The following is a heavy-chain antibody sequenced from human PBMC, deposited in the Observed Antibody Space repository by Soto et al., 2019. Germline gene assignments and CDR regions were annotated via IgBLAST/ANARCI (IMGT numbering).Heavy chain of an antibody. CDR1: GFSLSNARMG. CDR2: LFSTDEK. Sequence: QVTLKESGPVLVKPTETLTLTCTVSGFSLSNARMGVSWIRQPPGKALEWLALLFSTDEKSHSTSLKSRLTISKDTSKSQVVLTMTNIDPVDTATYYCARIDDYAYYNMDVWGKGTTVTVSS. CDR3: ARIDDYAYYNMDV. J-gene: IGHJ6*03. V-gene: IGHV2-26*01.